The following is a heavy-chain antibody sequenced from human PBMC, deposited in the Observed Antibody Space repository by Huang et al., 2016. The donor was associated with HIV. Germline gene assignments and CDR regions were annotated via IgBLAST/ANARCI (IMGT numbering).Heavy chain of an antibody. CDR2: INTNTGNP. CDR3: ARGGGTLDS. Sequence: QVQLVQSGSELKKPGASVKVSCKASGYTFANYVINWVRQAPGQGLEWMGWINTNTGNPTYAQGFTGRFVCALATSVSTTYLQISSLKAEDTAVYYCARGGGTLDSWGQGTLVTVSS. J-gene: IGHJ4*02. V-gene: IGHV7-4-1*02. CDR1: GYTFANYV. D-gene: IGHD1-1*01.